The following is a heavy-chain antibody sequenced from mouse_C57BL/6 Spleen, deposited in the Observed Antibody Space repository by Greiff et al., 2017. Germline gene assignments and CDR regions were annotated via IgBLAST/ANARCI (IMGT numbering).Heavy chain of an antibody. V-gene: IGHV3-6*01. CDR1: GYSITSGYY. Sequence: EVKLLESGPGLVKPSQSLSLTCSVTGYSITSGYYWKRIRQFPGNKLEWMGYISYDGSNNYNPSLKNRISITRDTSKNQFVLKLNSVTTEDTATYYCASALRTLYAMDYWGQGTSVTVSS. J-gene: IGHJ4*01. CDR2: ISYDGSN. D-gene: IGHD1-1*01. CDR3: ASALRTLYAMDY.